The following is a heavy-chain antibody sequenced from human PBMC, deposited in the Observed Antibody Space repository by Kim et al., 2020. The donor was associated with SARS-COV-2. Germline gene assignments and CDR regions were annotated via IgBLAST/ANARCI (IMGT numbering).Heavy chain of an antibody. D-gene: IGHD3-16*01. CDR2: ISSSSSYI. J-gene: IGHJ4*02. Sequence: GGSLRLSCAASGFTFSSYSMNWVRQAPGKGLEWVSSISSSSSYIYYADSVKGRFTISRDNAKNSLYLQMNSLRAEDTAVYYCAREIEGGPYGYFDYWGQGTLVTVSS. CDR1: GFTFSSYS. V-gene: IGHV3-21*01. CDR3: AREIEGGPYGYFDY.